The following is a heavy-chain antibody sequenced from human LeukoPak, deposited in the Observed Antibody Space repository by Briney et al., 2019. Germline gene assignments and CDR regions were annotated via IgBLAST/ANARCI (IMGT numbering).Heavy chain of an antibody. CDR1: GFTFSSYS. Sequence: GGSLRLSCAASGFTFSSYSMNWVRQAPGRGLEWVSYISSSSSTIYYADSVKGRFTISRDNAKNSLYLQMNSLRDEDTAVYYCNSGSGYYLDYWGQGTLVTVSS. CDR2: ISSSSSTI. CDR3: NSGSGYYLDY. V-gene: IGHV3-48*02. D-gene: IGHD3-22*01. J-gene: IGHJ4*02.